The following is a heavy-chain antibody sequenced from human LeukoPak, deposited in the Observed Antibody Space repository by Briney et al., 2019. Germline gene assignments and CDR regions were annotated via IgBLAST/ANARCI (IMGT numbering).Heavy chain of an antibody. V-gene: IGHV1-2*02. Sequence: ASVKVSCKASGYTFTGYYVHWVRQAPGQGLEWMGWINPNSGGTNYAQKFQGRATMTRDTSISTAYMELSRLRSDDTAVYYCARDSVFRDYVWGNKGLGYWGQGTLVTVSS. J-gene: IGHJ4*02. CDR2: INPNSGGT. CDR1: GYTFTGYY. CDR3: ARDSVFRDYVWGNKGLGY. D-gene: IGHD3-16*01.